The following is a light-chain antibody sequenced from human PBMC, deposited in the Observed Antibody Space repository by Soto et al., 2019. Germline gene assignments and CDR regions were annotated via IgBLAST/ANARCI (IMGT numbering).Light chain of an antibody. CDR1: QSVSSS. J-gene: IGKJ1*01. CDR3: HQRQSWPRT. CDR2: GAS. Sequence: EIVLTQSPATLSLSPGERATLSCRASQSVSSSLAWYQQKPGQAPRLLIYGASKRAPGIPVRFSASGSGTDFTLTISSLEPEDFAVYYCHQRQSWPRTFGQGTKVDI. V-gene: IGKV3-11*01.